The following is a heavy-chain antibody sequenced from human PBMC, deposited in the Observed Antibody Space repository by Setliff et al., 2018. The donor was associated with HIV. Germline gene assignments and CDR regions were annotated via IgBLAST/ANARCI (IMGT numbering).Heavy chain of an antibody. CDR1: GGSISSSTYY. D-gene: IGHD3-3*01. CDR3: ARVDGYDFWSGYYTPHAFDI. Sequence: SETLSLTCTVSGGSISSSTYYWGWIRQPPGKGLEWIGTIYYSGSTYYNPSLKSRLTISVDTSKNQFSLKLSSVTAADTAVYYCARVDGYDFWSGYYTPHAFDIWGQGTMVTVSS. CDR2: IYYSGST. J-gene: IGHJ3*02. V-gene: IGHV4-39*01.